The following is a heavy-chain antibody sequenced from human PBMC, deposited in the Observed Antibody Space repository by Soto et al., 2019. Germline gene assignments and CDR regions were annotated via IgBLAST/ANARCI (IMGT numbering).Heavy chain of an antibody. Sequence: GSGPTLVNPTETLTLTCTFSGFSLSTSGMRVSWIRQAPGKALEWLARIDWDEDRFYSTSLKTRLTISKDTSKNQVVLTMTKMDPVDTATYYCARMRSDYDSSGRDYWGQ. CDR1: GFSLSTSGMR. J-gene: IGHJ4*02. V-gene: IGHV2-70*04. D-gene: IGHD3-22*01. CDR2: IDWDEDR. CDR3: ARMRSDYDSSGRDY.